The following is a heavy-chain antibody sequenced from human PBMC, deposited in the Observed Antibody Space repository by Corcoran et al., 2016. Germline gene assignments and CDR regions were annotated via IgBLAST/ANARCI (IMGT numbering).Heavy chain of an antibody. CDR1: GFTFSSYG. CDR3: ARDDEQWLVLWY. V-gene: IGHV3-33*01. CDR2: IWYDGSNK. J-gene: IGHJ4*02. Sequence: QVQLVESGGGEVQPGRSLRLSCAASGFTFSSYGMHWVRQAPGKGLEWVAVIWYDGSNKYYADSVKGRFTISRDNSKNTLYLQMNSLRAEDTGVYYCARDDEQWLVLWYCGQGTLVTVSS. D-gene: IGHD6-19*01.